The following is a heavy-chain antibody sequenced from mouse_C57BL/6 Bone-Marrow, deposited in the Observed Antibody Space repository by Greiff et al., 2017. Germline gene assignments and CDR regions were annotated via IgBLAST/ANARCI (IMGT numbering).Heavy chain of an antibody. J-gene: IGHJ3*01. D-gene: IGHD2-4*01. CDR2: IYPSDSET. CDR3: ARPYDYDSWFAF. V-gene: IGHV1-61*01. Sequence: VQLQQPGAELVRPGSSVKLSCKASGYTFTSYWMDWVKQRPGQGLEWIGNIYPSDSETHYNQKFKDKATLTVDKSSSTASMQLSSLTSEDSAVYYCARPYDYDSWFAFWGQGTLVTVSA. CDR1: GYTFTSYW.